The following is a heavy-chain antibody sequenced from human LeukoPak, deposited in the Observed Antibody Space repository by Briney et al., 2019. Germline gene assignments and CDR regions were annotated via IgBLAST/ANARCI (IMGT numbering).Heavy chain of an antibody. V-gene: IGHV3-15*07. J-gene: IGHJ4*02. D-gene: IGHD4-17*01. CDR3: NTDGDYGDYVDS. Sequence: GGSLRLSCAASGFTFNLAWINWVRQAPGKGLEWVGRIKNKIDGGTTDYAAPVKGRFTISRDDSKNTVYLQMNSLKSEDTALCYCNTDGDYGDYVDSWGQGTLVTVSS. CDR2: IKNKIDGGTT. CDR1: GFTFNLAW.